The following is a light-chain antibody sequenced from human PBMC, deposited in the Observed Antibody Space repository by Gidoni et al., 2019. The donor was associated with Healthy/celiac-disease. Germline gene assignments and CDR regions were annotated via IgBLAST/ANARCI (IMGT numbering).Light chain of an antibody. CDR3: QQSYSTPIT. CDR1: QSISSY. J-gene: IGKJ3*01. CDR2: GAS. V-gene: IGKV1-39*01. Sequence: DIQMTQSPSSLSASVGDRVTLTCRASQSISSYLNWYQQKPGKVPKLLIYGASSLQSGVPSRFRGSGSGTDFTLTISSLQPEDFATYYCQQSYSTPITFGPGTKVDIK.